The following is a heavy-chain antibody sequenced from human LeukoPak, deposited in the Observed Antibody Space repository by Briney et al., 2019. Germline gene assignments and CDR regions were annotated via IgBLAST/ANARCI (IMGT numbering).Heavy chain of an antibody. CDR1: GGTFSSYA. J-gene: IGHJ4*02. CDR2: IIPIFGTA. V-gene: IGHV1-69*13. CDR3: ARATEYYGSGSYYNH. D-gene: IGHD3-10*01. Sequence: SVKVSCKASGGTFSSYAISWVRQAPGQGLEWMGGIIPIFGTANYAQKFQGRVTITADVSTSTAYMELSSLRSEDTAVYYCARATEYYGSGSYYNHWGQGTLVTVSS.